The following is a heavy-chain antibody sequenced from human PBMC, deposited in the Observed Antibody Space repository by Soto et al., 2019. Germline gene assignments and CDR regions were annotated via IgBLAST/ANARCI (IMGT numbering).Heavy chain of an antibody. CDR1: GFTFSSYA. D-gene: IGHD6-6*01. Sequence: GGSLRLSCAASGFTFSSYAMSWVRQAPGKGLEWVSAISGSGGSTYYADSVKGRFTISRDNSKNTLYLQMNSLRAEDTAVYYCAKDGSYSSSPATPDAFDIWGQGTMVTVSS. CDR3: AKDGSYSSSPATPDAFDI. V-gene: IGHV3-23*01. J-gene: IGHJ3*02. CDR2: ISGSGGST.